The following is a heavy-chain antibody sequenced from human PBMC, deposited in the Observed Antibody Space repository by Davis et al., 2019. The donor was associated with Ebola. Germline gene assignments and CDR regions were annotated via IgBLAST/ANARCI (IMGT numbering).Heavy chain of an antibody. D-gene: IGHD6-13*01. Sequence: ASVTVSCKASGYIFPLYAIHWVRQAPGQRLEWMGWINAGNGDTKYSQKFQGRVTMTRDTSTSTVYMELSSLRSEDTAVYYCARDIGSSSPDGMDVWGQGTTVTVSS. CDR1: GYIFPLYA. CDR2: INAGNGDT. V-gene: IGHV1-3*01. J-gene: IGHJ6*02. CDR3: ARDIGSSSPDGMDV.